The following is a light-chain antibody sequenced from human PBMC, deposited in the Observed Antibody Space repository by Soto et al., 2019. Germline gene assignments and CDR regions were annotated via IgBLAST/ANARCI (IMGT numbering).Light chain of an antibody. V-gene: IGKV3-20*01. CDR3: QQYGSSPLT. J-gene: IGKJ4*01. CDR2: GAS. Sequence: VVVTQSPGTLCFSPGERATLSCRASQRVSSSYFAWYQQKPGQAPRLLIYGASSRATGIPDRFSGSGSGTDFTLTITSLEPEDSAVYFCQQYGSSPLTFGGGTKVDIK. CDR1: QRVSSSY.